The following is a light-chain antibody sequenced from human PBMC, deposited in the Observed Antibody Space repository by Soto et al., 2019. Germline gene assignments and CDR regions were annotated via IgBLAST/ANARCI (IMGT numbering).Light chain of an antibody. CDR3: SSYRGNYNGV. J-gene: IGLJ3*02. Sequence: QSALTQPPSASGSPGQPVTISCTGTSSDVGAHNFVSWYQHHPGKAPKLMIYEVNRRPSGVPDRFSGSKSGSTASLTVSGLQPEDEADYYCSSYRGNYNGVFGGGTKLTVL. V-gene: IGLV2-8*01. CDR2: EVN. CDR1: SSDVGAHNF.